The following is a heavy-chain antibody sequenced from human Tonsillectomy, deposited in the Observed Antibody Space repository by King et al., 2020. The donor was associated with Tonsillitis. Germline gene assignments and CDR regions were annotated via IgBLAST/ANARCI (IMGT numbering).Heavy chain of an antibody. J-gene: IGHJ4*02. V-gene: IGHV3-66*01. CDR1: GFTVSSNY. D-gene: IGHD3-16*01. Sequence: VQLVESGGGLVQPGGSLRLSCAASGFTVSSNYMSWVRQAPGEGLEWVSVIYSGGSTYYADSVKGRFTISRDNSKNTLYLQMNSLRAEDTAVYYCARDLLVWGSYINWGQGTLVTVSS. CDR3: ARDLLVWGSYIN. CDR2: IYSGGST.